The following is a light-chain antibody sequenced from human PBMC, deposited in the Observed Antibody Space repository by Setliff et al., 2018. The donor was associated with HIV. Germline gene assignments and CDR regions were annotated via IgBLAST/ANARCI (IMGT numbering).Light chain of an antibody. J-gene: IGKJ5*01. CDR1: QRLLHNGRKTY. CDR2: EVS. V-gene: IGKV2D-29*01. Sequence: DFVMTQTPLSLAVTPGQPASISCKSSQRLLHNGRKTYLYWYLQKPGQPPQLLIYEVSNRFSGVPDRFSGSGSGTDFTLNISRVETEDVGVYYCMQSMQLPITFGQGTRLEIK. CDR3: MQSMQLPIT.